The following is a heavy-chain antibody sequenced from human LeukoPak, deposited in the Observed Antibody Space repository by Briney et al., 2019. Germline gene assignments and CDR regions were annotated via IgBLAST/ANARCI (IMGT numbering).Heavy chain of an antibody. CDR1: GYTFTSYG. D-gene: IGHD5-24*01. CDR2: ISAYNGNT. J-gene: IGHJ3*02. V-gene: IGHV1-18*01. CDR3: ARGTVEMATINDAFDI. Sequence: GASVKVSCKASGYTFTSYGISWVRQAPGQGLEWMGWISAYNGNTNYAQKLQGRVTMTTDTSTSTAYMELSSLRSEDTAVYYCARGTVEMATINDAFDIWGQGTMVTVSS.